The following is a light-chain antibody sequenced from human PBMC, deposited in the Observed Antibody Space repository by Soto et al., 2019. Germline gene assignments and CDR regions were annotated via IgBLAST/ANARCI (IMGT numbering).Light chain of an antibody. CDR2: GAS. Sequence: EIVLTQSPATLSLTPGERATLSCRASQSVSSYLAWYQQKPGQAPRLLIYGASSRATGIPDRFSGSGSGTDFTLTISRLEPEDFAVYYCQQYGSSPLLTFGGGTMVDVK. CDR1: QSVSSY. CDR3: QQYGSSPLLT. V-gene: IGKV3-20*01. J-gene: IGKJ4*01.